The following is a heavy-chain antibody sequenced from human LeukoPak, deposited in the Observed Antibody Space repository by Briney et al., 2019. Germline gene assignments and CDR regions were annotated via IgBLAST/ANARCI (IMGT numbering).Heavy chain of an antibody. D-gene: IGHD6-6*01. J-gene: IGHJ6*02. Sequence: ASVKVSCKASGYTFTSYYMHWVRQAPGQGLEWMGIINPSGGSTSYAQKFQGRVTITADESTSTAYMELSSLRSEDTAVYYCARTVVYSSSSPYYYGMDVWGQGTTVTVSS. CDR1: GYTFTSYY. CDR2: INPSGGST. V-gene: IGHV1-46*01. CDR3: ARTVVYSSSSPYYYGMDV.